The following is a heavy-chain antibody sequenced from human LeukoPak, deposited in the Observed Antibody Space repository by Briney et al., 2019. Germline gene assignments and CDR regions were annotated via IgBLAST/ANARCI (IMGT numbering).Heavy chain of an antibody. D-gene: IGHD1-7*01. V-gene: IGHV3-21*01. CDR2: ISRSGDSI. J-gene: IGHJ4*02. CDR3: ASKLYF. Sequence: FSAASGFTFSSSTMNWVRLAPGKGLEWLSSISRSGDSIFYADSVKGRFTISRDNDKTTLYLQMNSLRAEDTAVYYCASKLYFWGQGTLVTVSS. CDR1: GFTFSSST.